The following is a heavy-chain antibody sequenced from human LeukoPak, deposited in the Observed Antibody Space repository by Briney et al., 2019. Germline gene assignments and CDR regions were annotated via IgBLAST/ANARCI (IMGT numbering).Heavy chain of an antibody. CDR1: GFTFSRFG. CDR3: ARELGELGYCSSTSSYGDY. Sequence: GGSLRLSCAGSGFTFSRFGMHYFRQAPGKGLEWVAVISYDGDKRYNEDSVMGRFTISRDNSKNTLYLQMNSLRAEDTAVYYCARELGELGYCSSTSSYGDYWGQGTLVTVSS. J-gene: IGHJ4*02. D-gene: IGHD2-2*01. CDR2: ISYDGDKR. V-gene: IGHV3-30*03.